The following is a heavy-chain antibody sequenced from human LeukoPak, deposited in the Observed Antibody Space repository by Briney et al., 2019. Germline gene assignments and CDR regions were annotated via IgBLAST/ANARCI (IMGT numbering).Heavy chain of an antibody. V-gene: IGHV4-59*01. D-gene: IGHD3-10*01. J-gene: IGHJ5*02. CDR2: IYYSGST. CDR3: ARGGYYGSGNDFRFDP. Sequence: SEALSLTCTVSGGSISSYYWSWIRQPPGKGLEWIGYIYYSGSTNYKPSLKSRVTISVDTSKNQFSLKLNSVTAADTAVYYCARGGYYGSGNDFRFDPWGQGTLVTVSS. CDR1: GGSISSYY.